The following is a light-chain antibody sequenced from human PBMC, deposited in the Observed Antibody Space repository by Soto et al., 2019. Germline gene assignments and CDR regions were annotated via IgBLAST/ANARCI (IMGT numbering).Light chain of an antibody. V-gene: IGKV3-20*01. CDR3: QQYCQQYGSSPPSWT. Sequence: ETVLTQSPGTLSLSPGERATLSCRASQTVSSSYLAWYQQKPGQAPRFLIYGASSRATGIPDRFSGSGSGTDFTLTISRLEPEDFAVYYCQQYCQQYGSSPPSWTFGQGTRVEIK. CDR2: GAS. J-gene: IGKJ1*01. CDR1: QTVSSSY.